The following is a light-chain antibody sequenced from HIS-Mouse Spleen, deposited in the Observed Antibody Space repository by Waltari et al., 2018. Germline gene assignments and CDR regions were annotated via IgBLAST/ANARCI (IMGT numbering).Light chain of an antibody. CDR1: SSDVGGYNY. J-gene: IGLJ2*01. V-gene: IGLV2-11*01. Sequence: QSALTQPPSVSGSPGPSVPILCSATSSDVGGYNYVSWYQQHPGKAPKLMIYDVSKRPSGVPDRFSGSKSGNTASLTISGLQAEDEADYYCCSYAGSYTLVFGGGTK. CDR2: DVS. CDR3: CSYAGSYTLV.